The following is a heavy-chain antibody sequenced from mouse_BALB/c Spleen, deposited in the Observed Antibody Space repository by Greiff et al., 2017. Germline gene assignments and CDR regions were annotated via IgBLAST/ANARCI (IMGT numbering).Heavy chain of an antibody. CDR3: AIYYGYGGYAMDY. CDR1: GYSFTGYN. CDR2: INPYNDGT. V-gene: IGHV1-14*01. J-gene: IGHJ4*01. D-gene: IGHD2-2*01. Sequence: EVQLQQSGPELEKPGASVKISCKASGYSFTGYNMNWVKQKPGQGLEWIGYINPYNDGTKYNEKFKGKATLTSDKSSSTAYMELSSLTSEDSAVYYCAIYYGYGGYAMDYWGQGTSVTVSS.